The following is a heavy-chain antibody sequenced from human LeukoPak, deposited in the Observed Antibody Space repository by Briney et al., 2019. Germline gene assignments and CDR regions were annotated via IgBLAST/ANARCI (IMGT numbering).Heavy chain of an antibody. V-gene: IGHV3-23*01. D-gene: IGHD6-19*01. J-gene: IGHJ4*02. CDR3: AKDLGSSGWPGFTYAY. CDR2: ITGSGTGT. Sequence: GGSLRLSCAASGFTFSSYWMHWVRQAPGKGLVWVSGITGSGTGTYYTDSVKGRFTVSRDNSKNTLFLQMNSLRAEDTAVYYCAKDLGSSGWPGFTYAYWGQGTLVTVSS. CDR1: GFTFSSYW.